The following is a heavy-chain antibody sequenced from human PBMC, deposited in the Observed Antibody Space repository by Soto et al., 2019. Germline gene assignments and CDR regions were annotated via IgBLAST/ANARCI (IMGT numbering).Heavy chain of an antibody. J-gene: IGHJ6*02. CDR3: ARDLTVFGVLNGDSPMDV. V-gene: IGHV3-30*03. D-gene: IGHD3-3*01. Sequence: GGSLRLSCAGSGFSFSNHVMHWVRQAPGKGLEWVAVISYDGGNAYYAESVKGRSTVSRDNSKNTMYIEMSSVRGDDTAVYYCARDLTVFGVLNGDSPMDVWGQGTTVTVSS. CDR1: GFSFSNHV. CDR2: ISYDGGNA.